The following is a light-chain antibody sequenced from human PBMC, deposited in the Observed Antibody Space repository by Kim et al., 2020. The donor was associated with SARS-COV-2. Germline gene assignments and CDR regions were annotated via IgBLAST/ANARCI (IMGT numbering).Light chain of an antibody. V-gene: IGLV1-51*01. CDR3: GTWDSSLSAWV. CDR2: DNN. J-gene: IGLJ3*02. CDR1: SSNIGNNY. Sequence: GQKVPISCSGSSSNIGNNYVSWYQQLPGTAPTLLIYDNNKRPSGMPARFSGSASGTSATLGITRLQTGDEADYYCGTWDSSLSAWVFGGGTQLTVL.